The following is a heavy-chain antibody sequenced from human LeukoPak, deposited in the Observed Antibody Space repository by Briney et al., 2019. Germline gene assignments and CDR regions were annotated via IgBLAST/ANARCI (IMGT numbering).Heavy chain of an antibody. J-gene: IGHJ4*02. CDR1: GFTFDDYA. V-gene: IGHV3-9*01. CDR3: AKDHCTNGVCEIDY. Sequence: PGRSLRLSCAASGFTFDDYAMPWVRHAPGKGLEWVSGISWNSGSIGYADSVKGRFTISRDNAKNSLYLQMNSLRAEDTALYYCAKDHCTNGVCEIDYWGQGTLVTVSS. CDR2: ISWNSGSI. D-gene: IGHD2-8*01.